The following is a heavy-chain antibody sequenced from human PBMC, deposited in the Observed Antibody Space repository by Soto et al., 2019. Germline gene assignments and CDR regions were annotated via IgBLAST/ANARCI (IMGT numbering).Heavy chain of an antibody. CDR3: ATLRFFPYYFDY. CDR1: GFTFSDHY. V-gene: IGHV3-72*01. Sequence: EVQLVESGGGLVQPGGSLRLSCAASGFTFSDHYMDWVRQAPGKGLEWVGRTRNKANSYTTEYAASVKGRFTISRDDSKNSLYLQMNRLKTEDTAVYYCATLRFFPYYFDYWGQGTLVTVSS. J-gene: IGHJ4*02. CDR2: TRNKANSYTT. D-gene: IGHD3-3*01.